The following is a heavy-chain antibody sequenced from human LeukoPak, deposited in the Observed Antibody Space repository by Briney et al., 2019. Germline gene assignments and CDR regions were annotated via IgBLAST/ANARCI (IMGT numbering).Heavy chain of an antibody. V-gene: IGHV1-69*06. D-gene: IGHD6-13*01. J-gene: IGHJ3*02. CDR1: GGTFSSYA. CDR2: IIPIFGTA. Sequence: SVKVSCKASGGTFSSYAISWVRQAPGQGLEWMGGIIPIFGTANYAQKFQGRVTITADKSTSTAYMELSSLRSEDTAVYYCARTYEQVAAAGVFSAFDIWGQGTMVTVSS. CDR3: ARTYEQVAAAGVFSAFDI.